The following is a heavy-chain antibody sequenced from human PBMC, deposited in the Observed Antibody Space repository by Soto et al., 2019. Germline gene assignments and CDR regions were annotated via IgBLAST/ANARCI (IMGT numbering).Heavy chain of an antibody. Sequence: PSETLSLTCTVSGGSINSGDYSWTWIRQPPGKGLEWIGYIYHTGTTYYNMSLKSRVTISVDTSKNQFSLKLSSVTAADTAVYYCARGVYQGKKNGDYVIGFDYWGQGTLVTVSS. CDR3: ARGVYQGKKNGDYVIGFDY. V-gene: IGHV4-30-2*05. J-gene: IGHJ4*02. D-gene: IGHD4-17*01. CDR1: GGSINSGDYS. CDR2: IYHTGTT.